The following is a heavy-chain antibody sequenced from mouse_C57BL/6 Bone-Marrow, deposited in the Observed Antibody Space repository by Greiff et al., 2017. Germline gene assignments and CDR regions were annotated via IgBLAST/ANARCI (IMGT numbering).Heavy chain of an antibody. V-gene: IGHV1-64*01. D-gene: IGHD2-3*01. Sequence: QVQLQQPGAELVKPGASVKLSCKASGYTFTSYWMHWVKQRPGQGLEWIGMIHPNSGSTNYNEKFKSKATLTVDKSSSTAYMQLSSLTSEDSAVYYCARRRYDGYYRDAMDYWGQGTSGTVSS. J-gene: IGHJ4*01. CDR2: IHPNSGST. CDR1: GYTFTSYW. CDR3: ARRRYDGYYRDAMDY.